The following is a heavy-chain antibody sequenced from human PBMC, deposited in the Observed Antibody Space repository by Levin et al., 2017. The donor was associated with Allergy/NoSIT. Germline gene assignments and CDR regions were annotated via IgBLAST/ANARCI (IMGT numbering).Heavy chain of an antibody. CDR1: GYTFTSYG. V-gene: IGHV1-18*01. CDR2: ISAYNGNT. J-gene: IGHJ6*02. CDR3: ARDPRTTGTTLHYYDGMDV. Sequence: GESLKISCKASGYTFTSYGISWVRQAPGQGLEWMGWISAYNGNTNYAQKLQGRVTMTTDTSTSTAYMELRSLRSDDTAVYYCARDPRTTGTTLHYYDGMDVWGQGTTVTVSS. D-gene: IGHD1-1*01.